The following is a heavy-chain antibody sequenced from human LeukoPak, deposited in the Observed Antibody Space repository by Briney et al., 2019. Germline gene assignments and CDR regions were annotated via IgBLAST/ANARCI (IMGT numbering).Heavy chain of an antibody. V-gene: IGHV4-59*11. CDR2: IYYSGST. CDR1: GESISSHY. D-gene: IGHD3-22*01. J-gene: IGHJ6*03. CDR3: ARETYYYDSSGGNYYYYMDV. Sequence: SETLSLTCNVSGESISSHYWSWIRQPPGKGLEWIGYIYYSGSTNYNPSLKSRVTISVDTSKNQFSLKLSSVTAADTAVYYCARETYYYDSSGGNYYYYMDVWGKGTTVTVSS.